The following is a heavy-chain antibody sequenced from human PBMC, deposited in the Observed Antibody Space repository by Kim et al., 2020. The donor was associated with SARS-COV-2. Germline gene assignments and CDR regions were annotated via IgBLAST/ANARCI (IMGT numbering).Heavy chain of an antibody. CDR2: INHSGST. Sequence: SETLSLTCAVYGGSFSGYYWSWIRQPPGKGLEWIGEINHSGSTNYNPSLKSRVTISVDRSKNQISLKLSSVTAADTAVYYCALGYYYGPWSQGTLVTVSS. D-gene: IGHD3-10*01. J-gene: IGHJ5*02. V-gene: IGHV4-34*01. CDR1: GGSFSGYY. CDR3: ALGYYYGP.